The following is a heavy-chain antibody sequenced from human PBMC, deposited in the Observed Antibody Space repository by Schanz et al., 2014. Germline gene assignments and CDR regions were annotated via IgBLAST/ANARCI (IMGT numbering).Heavy chain of an antibody. CDR3: VRDILHRVYDSGSP. CDR2: INTGGDST. V-gene: IGHV3-11*04. CDR1: GFGFSDYF. Sequence: VQLVESGGGLIQPGGSLRLSCAASGFGFSDYFMAWIRQPPGRGLEWVSSINTGGDSTYYADSVKGRFTISRDNAKNSLFLHMNSLRAEDTAVYYCVRDILHRVYDSGSPWGQGTLVTVSS. J-gene: IGHJ5*02. D-gene: IGHD3-10*01.